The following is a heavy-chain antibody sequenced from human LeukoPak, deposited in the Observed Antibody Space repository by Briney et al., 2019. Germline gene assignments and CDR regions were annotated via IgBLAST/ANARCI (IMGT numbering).Heavy chain of an antibody. CDR2: ISGSGTTT. J-gene: IGHJ4*02. Sequence: GGSLRLSCAASGFTFSNCAMSWVRQAPVKGLEWVSSISGSGTTTYYADSVRGRFTISRDNFKNTLYLQMNSLRAEDTAVYYCAKGAEYYDFWSGYYTLDYWGQGTLVTVSS. D-gene: IGHD3-3*01. V-gene: IGHV3-23*01. CDR3: AKGAEYYDFWSGYYTLDY. CDR1: GFTFSNCA.